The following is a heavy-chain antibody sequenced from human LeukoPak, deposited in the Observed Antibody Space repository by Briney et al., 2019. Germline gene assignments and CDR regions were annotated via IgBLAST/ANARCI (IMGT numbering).Heavy chain of an antibody. Sequence: SSVNVSCKASGGTFSSYAISWVRQAPGQGLEWMGRIIPLLRIAHYAQKFQGRVTITADKSTSTPYMELSSLRSEDTAVYYCATTVTTLYCYGMDVWGQGTTVT. CDR3: ATTVTTLYCYGMDV. J-gene: IGHJ6*02. D-gene: IGHD4-11*01. V-gene: IGHV1-69*04. CDR1: GGTFSSYA. CDR2: IIPLLRIA.